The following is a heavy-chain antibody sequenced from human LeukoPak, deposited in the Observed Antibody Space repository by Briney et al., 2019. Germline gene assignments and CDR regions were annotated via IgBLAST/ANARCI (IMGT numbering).Heavy chain of an antibody. Sequence: GGSLRLSCAASGFTFSSYSMNCVRQAPGKGLEWVSSISSSSSYIYYADSVKGRFTISRDNAKNSLYLQMNSLRAEDTAVYYCARDVPTYYYDSSGYELDYWGQGTLVTVSS. CDR2: ISSSSSYI. V-gene: IGHV3-21*01. D-gene: IGHD3-22*01. CDR3: ARDVPTYYYDSSGYELDY. CDR1: GFTFSSYS. J-gene: IGHJ4*02.